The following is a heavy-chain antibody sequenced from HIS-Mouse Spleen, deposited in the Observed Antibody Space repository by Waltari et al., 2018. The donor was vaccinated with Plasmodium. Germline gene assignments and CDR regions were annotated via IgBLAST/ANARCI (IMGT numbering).Heavy chain of an antibody. V-gene: IGHV4-31*03. CDR2: IYYSGST. CDR3: ARWVGNWFDP. Sequence: QVQLQESGPGLVKPSQTLSLPCSVSGGSLSSGGYYCSWIRQHPGKGLEWIGYIYYSGSTYYNPSLKSRVTISVDTSKNQFSLKVNSVTAADTAVYYCARWVGNWFDPWGQGTLVTVSS. CDR1: GGSLSSGGYY. D-gene: IGHD1-26*01. J-gene: IGHJ5*02.